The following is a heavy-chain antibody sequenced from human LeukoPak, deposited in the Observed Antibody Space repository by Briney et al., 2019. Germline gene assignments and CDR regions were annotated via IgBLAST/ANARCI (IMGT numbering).Heavy chain of an antibody. V-gene: IGHV1-2*02. CDR2: INPNSGGT. Sequence: ASVKVSCKASGNSFTTYGISWVRQAPGQGLEWMGWINPNSGGTNYAQKFQGRVTMTRDTSISTAYMELSRLRSDDTAVYYCAREQQLWLDYWGQGTLVTVSS. D-gene: IGHD6-13*01. CDR1: GNSFTTYG. J-gene: IGHJ4*02. CDR3: AREQQLWLDY.